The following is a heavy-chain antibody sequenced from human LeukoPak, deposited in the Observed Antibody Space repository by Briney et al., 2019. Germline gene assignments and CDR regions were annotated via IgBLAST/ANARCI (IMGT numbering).Heavy chain of an antibody. Sequence: PSETLSLTCTVSGGSISSYYWSWIRQPPGKGLEWIGYIYYSGSTNYNPSLKSPVTISVDTSKNQFSLKLSSVTAAATAVYYCARAGSIAAAGMQGAFDIWGQGTMVTVSS. J-gene: IGHJ3*02. CDR3: ARAGSIAAAGMQGAFDI. D-gene: IGHD6-13*01. CDR2: IYYSGST. CDR1: GGSISSYY. V-gene: IGHV4-59*01.